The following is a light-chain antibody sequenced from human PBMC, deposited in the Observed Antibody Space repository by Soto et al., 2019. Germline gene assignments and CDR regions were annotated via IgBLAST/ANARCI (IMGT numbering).Light chain of an antibody. J-gene: IGKJ5*01. CDR3: QQLNSYPRVT. CDR2: AAS. V-gene: IGKV1-9*01. Sequence: DIQLTQSPSFLSASVGDRVTITCRASQGISSYLAWYQQKPGKAPKLLIYAASTLQSGVPSRFSGSGSGTEFTLTISSLPPEDFATYYCQQLNSYPRVTFGQGTRLEIK. CDR1: QGISSY.